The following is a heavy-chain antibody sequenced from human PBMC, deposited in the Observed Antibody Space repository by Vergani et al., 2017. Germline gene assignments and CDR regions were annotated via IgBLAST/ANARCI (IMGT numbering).Heavy chain of an antibody. D-gene: IGHD3-3*02. CDR1: GVSFKTYF. V-gene: IGHV4-34*02. CDR3: ARGRKHFFEAPYDV. CDR2: VDHSDRP. J-gene: IGHJ4*02. Sequence: QVQLQQWGATVLKPSETLTLTCAVYGVSFKTYFWNWIRQSPDKGLEWIGEVDHSDRPYYNPSLRGRVTISVDTSKNQISLRLHSVDVADSAIYYCARGRKHFFEAPYDVWGQGSPVTVSS.